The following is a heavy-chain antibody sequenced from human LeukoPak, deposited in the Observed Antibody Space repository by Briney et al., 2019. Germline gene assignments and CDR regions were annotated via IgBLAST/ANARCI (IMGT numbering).Heavy chain of an antibody. Sequence: PSETLSLTCAVYGGSFSGYYWSWIRQPPGKGLEWIGSISYSGSTYYIPSLKSRVTMSVDTSKNQFSLKLSSVTAADTALYYCARHWRSYGDFCYFDYWGQGTLVTVSS. CDR2: ISYSGST. J-gene: IGHJ4*02. CDR1: GGSFSGYY. CDR3: ARHWRSYGDFCYFDY. V-gene: IGHV4-34*01. D-gene: IGHD4-17*01.